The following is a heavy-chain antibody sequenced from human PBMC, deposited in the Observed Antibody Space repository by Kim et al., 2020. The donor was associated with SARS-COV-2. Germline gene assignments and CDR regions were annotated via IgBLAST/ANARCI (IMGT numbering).Heavy chain of an antibody. V-gene: IGHV3-9*01. J-gene: IGHJ4*02. Sequence: GGSLRLSCAASGFTFDDYAMHWVRQAPGKGLEWVSGISWDSGSIGYADSVKGRFTVSRDNAKNSLYLQMNSLRAEDTALYYCAKDTEAGICSFGYWGQGTLVTVSS. CDR1: GFTFDDYA. D-gene: IGHD2-8*01. CDR2: ISWDSGSI. CDR3: AKDTEAGICSFGY.